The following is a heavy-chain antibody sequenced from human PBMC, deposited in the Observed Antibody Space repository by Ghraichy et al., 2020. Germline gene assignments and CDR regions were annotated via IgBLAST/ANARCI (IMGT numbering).Heavy chain of an antibody. CDR1: GFTFSSYA. J-gene: IGHJ4*02. CDR3: AKRDYSDSSTYSPLHDI. CDR2: ISGSGGRT. Sequence: GESLNISCAASGFTFSSYAMSWVRQAPGKGLEWVSGISGSGGRTFYADSVKGRFTISRDNSKSTVSLQMSSLRVEDTAIYYCAKRDYSDSSTYSPLHDIWGQGTLVTVSS. V-gene: IGHV3-23*01. D-gene: IGHD3-22*01.